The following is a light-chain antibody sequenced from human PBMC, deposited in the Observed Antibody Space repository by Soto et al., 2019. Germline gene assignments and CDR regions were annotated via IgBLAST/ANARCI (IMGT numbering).Light chain of an antibody. Sequence: QSVLTQPASVSGSPGQSITISCTGTSSDVGSYNIVSWYQQHPGKAHKLMIYEGSKRPSGVSNRFSGSKSANTASLTISGLQAEDEADYYCCSYAGSSPLSVFGTGTKVTV. CDR2: EGS. CDR1: SSDVGSYNI. J-gene: IGLJ1*01. CDR3: CSYAGSSPLSV. V-gene: IGLV2-23*01.